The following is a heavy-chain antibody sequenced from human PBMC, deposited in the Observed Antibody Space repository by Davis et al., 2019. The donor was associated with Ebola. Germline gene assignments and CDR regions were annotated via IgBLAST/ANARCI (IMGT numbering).Heavy chain of an antibody. J-gene: IGHJ6*02. CDR2: SSAGGAG. D-gene: IGHD1-26*01. V-gene: IGHV4-34*01. Sequence: MPSETLSLTCAVYGGPSSGYFCTRVRQPPGRGSEWLGDSSAGGAGNYKPPLKSRVTISMDTSKNHFPLRLSSVTAADTAVYFCTRGRGSQYGMDVWGQGTTVTVSS. CDR1: GGPSSGYF. CDR3: TRGRGSQYGMDV.